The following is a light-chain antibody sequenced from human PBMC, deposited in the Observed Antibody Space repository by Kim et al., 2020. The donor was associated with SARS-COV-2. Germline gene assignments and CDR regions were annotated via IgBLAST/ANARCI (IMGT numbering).Light chain of an antibody. CDR1: TSNIGKKY. CDR2: DNN. J-gene: IGLJ1*01. CDR3: GTWDSSLSSPYV. V-gene: IGLV1-51*01. Sequence: QSVLTQPPSVSAAPGQKVTISCSGNTSNIGKKYVSWYQHLPGTVPKLLIYDNNKRPSGIPDRFSGTKSATSATLAITGLQTGDEADYYCGTWDSSLSSPYVFGTGTKVTVL.